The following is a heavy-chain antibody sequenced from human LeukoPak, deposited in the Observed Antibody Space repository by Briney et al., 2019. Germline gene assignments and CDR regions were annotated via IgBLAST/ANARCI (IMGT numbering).Heavy chain of an antibody. J-gene: IGHJ5*02. V-gene: IGHV1-18*01. Sequence: ASVTVSFTGSGYAFTIYGSRWVRQAPGQGAGWVGWISAYNGNTNYAQKLQGRVTMTTDTSTSTDYMELSSLRSEDTAIYYCARDNSVGDNAWWFDPWGQGTLVTVSS. D-gene: IGHD1-26*01. CDR2: ISAYNGNT. CDR3: ARDNSVGDNAWWFDP. CDR1: GYAFTIYG.